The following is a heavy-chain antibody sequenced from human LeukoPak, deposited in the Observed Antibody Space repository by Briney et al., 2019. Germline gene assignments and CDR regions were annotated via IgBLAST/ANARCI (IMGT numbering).Heavy chain of an antibody. Sequence: ASVKVSCKASGGTFSSYAISWVRQAPGQGLEWMGGIIPIFGTANYAQKFQGRVAITADESTSTAYMELSSLRSEDTAVYYCAREGRYDFTTSWGQGTLVTVSS. V-gene: IGHV1-69*01. CDR2: IIPIFGTA. D-gene: IGHD3-3*01. J-gene: IGHJ5*02. CDR3: AREGRYDFTTS. CDR1: GGTFSSYA.